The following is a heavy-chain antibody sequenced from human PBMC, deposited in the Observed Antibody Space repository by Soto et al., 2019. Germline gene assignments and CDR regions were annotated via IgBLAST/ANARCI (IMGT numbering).Heavy chain of an antibody. Sequence: ASVKVSCKASGGTFSSYAISWVRQAPGQGLEWMGWINAGNGNTKYSQKFQGRVTITRDTSASTAYMELSSLRSEDTAVYYCARDYYDSSGYSDAFDIWGQGTMVTVSS. CDR1: GGTFSSYA. V-gene: IGHV1-3*01. CDR3: ARDYYDSSGYSDAFDI. CDR2: INAGNGNT. J-gene: IGHJ3*02. D-gene: IGHD3-22*01.